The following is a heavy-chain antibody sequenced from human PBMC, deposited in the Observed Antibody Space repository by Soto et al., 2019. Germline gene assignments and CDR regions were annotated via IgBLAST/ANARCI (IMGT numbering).Heavy chain of an antibody. Sequence: QVQLVQSGAEVKRPGASVNVSCKASGYAFTSYDINWVRQATGQGLEWMGWMNPNSGNTGYAQKFQGRVTMTSNTSISTAYLELSSLRSEDTAVYYCARESVGWFDPWGQGTLVTVSS. J-gene: IGHJ5*02. CDR3: ARESVGWFDP. CDR1: GYAFTSYD. V-gene: IGHV1-8*01. D-gene: IGHD1-26*01. CDR2: MNPNSGNT.